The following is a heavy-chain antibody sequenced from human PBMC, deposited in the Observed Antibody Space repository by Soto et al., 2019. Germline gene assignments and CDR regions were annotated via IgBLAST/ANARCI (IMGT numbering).Heavy chain of an antibody. CDR2: ISIRGGDE. CDR3: ARGTIVARQHLDY. D-gene: IGHD6-6*01. V-gene: IGHV3-30*03. Sequence: QVQLVESGGGVVQPGKSLRLSCAASGFTFSSYAMHWARQAPGKGLEWVTGISIRGGDEYYAESVRGRFTISSDDSKNTLYLQIDSLRVEDTAVDYCARGTIVARQHLDYWGQGTLVTVSS. J-gene: IGHJ4*02. CDR1: GFTFSSYA.